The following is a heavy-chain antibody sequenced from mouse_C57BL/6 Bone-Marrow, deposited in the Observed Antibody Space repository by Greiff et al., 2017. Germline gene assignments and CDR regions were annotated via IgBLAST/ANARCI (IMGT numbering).Heavy chain of an antibody. J-gene: IGHJ1*03. V-gene: IGHV5-17*01. CDR2: ISSGSSTI. CDR1: GFTFSDYG. CDR3: ARRLRDGYFDV. Sequence: EVKLMESGGGLVKPGGSLKLSCAASGFTFSDYGMHWVRQAPEKGLEWVAYISSGSSTIYYADTVKGRFTISRDNAKNTLFLQMTSLRSEDTAMYYCARRLRDGYFDVWGTGTTVTVSS. D-gene: IGHD2-4*01.